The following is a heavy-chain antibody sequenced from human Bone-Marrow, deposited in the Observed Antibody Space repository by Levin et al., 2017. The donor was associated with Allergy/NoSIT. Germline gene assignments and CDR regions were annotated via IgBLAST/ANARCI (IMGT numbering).Heavy chain of an antibody. D-gene: IGHD3-22*01. V-gene: IGHV4-39*01. J-gene: IGHJ4*02. CDR2: IYYSGST. CDR1: GGSISSSDYY. CDR3: ARLGYYFEASGYYIDY. Sequence: SETLSLTCTVSGGSISSSDYYWGWIRQTPGKGLEWIGSIYYSGSTNYKPSLKSRLTISVDTSKNQFSLRLTSMTATDTAGYYCARLGYYFEASGYYIDYWGQGTLVTVSS.